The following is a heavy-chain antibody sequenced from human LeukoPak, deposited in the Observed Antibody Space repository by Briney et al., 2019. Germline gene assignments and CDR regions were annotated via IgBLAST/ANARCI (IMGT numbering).Heavy chain of an antibody. Sequence: GRSLRLSCAASGFTFSSYGMHWVRQAPGKGLEWVAVISYDGSNKYYADSVKGRFTISRDNSKNTLYLQMNSLRAEDTAVYYCAKDSEKYYDILTGSSMDVWGQGTTVTVSS. D-gene: IGHD3-9*01. CDR2: ISYDGSNK. CDR1: GFTFSSYG. V-gene: IGHV3-30*18. CDR3: AKDSEKYYDILTGSSMDV. J-gene: IGHJ6*02.